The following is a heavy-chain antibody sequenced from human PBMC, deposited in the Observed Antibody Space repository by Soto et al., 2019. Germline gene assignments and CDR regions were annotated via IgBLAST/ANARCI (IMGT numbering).Heavy chain of an antibody. CDR2: ISSDVSNK. D-gene: IGHD2-15*01. CDR3: ARVPGYCGGSSCYGDYYYGMDV. CDR1: GFIFSNYA. J-gene: IGHJ6*02. Sequence: QVQLVESGGGVVQPGRSPRLSCGASGFIFSNYAMYWVRQAPGKGLEWVAVISSDVSNKYYADSVKGRFTISRDNSKNTLYLQMNSLRAEDTAMYYCARVPGYCGGSSCYGDYYYGMDVWGQGTTVTVSS. V-gene: IGHV3-30-3*01.